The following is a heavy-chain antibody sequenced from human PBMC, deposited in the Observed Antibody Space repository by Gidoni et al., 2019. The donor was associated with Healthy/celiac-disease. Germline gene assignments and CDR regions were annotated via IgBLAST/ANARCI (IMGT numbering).Heavy chain of an antibody. CDR2: IWYDGSNK. V-gene: IGHV3-33*01. Sequence: QVQLLESGGGVVQPGRSLSPSCSASGFTFSLSARHWVLQAPGKGLEWVAVIWYDGSNKYYADSVKGRFTISRDNSKNTLYLQRNSLRAEDTAVYYCARWAVVVPAARHYYGMDVWGQGTTVTVSS. J-gene: IGHJ6*02. CDR1: GFTFSLSA. CDR3: ARWAVVVPAARHYYGMDV. D-gene: IGHD2-2*01.